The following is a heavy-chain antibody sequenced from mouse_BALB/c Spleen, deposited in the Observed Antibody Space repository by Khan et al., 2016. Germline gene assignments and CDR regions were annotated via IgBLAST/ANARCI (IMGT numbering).Heavy chain of an antibody. CDR1: GFNIKDTY. CDR3: ARRGNQGYFDV. J-gene: IGHJ1*01. D-gene: IGHD2-1*01. Sequence: VQLQQSGAELVKPRASVKLSCTASGFNIKDTYMHWVKQRPEQGLEWIGRIDPANGNTKYDPKFQGKATITADTSSNTAYLQLSSLTSEDTAVYYCARRGNQGYFDVWGAGTTVTVSS. V-gene: IGHV14-3*02. CDR2: IDPANGNT.